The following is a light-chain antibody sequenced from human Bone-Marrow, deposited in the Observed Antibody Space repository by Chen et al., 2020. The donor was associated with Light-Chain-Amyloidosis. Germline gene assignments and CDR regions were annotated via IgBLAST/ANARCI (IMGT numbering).Light chain of an antibody. J-gene: IGLJ2*01. CDR1: SYNVGNQG. V-gene: IGLV10-54*04. CDR2: MND. Sequence: QAGLTQPPSVSKGLRQTATLTRTGNSYNVGNQGVAWLQQHQGHSPKLLSYMNDDRPSGILDRFSASPSGSTASMTITGLQPEDEANCYCSAWDIRRSAVVFGGGTKLTVL. CDR3: SAWDIRRSAVV.